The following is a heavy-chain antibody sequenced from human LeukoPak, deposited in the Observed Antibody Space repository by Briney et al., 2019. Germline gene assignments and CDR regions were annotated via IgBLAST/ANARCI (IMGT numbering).Heavy chain of an antibody. D-gene: IGHD2-2*01. J-gene: IGHJ4*02. Sequence: GGSLRLSCAASGFTISSSYMSWVRQAPGKGLEWVSLIYSGGNTDHADSVKGRFTICRDNSKSTLYLQMNSLRAEDTAVYYCARAYCSTTSCYPHLFDYWGQGTLVTVSS. CDR3: ARAYCSTTSCYPHLFDY. V-gene: IGHV3-53*01. CDR1: GFTISSSY. CDR2: IYSGGNT.